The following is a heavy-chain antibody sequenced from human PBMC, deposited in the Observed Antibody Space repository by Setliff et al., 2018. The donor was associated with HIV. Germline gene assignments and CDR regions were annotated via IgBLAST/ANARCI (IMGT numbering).Heavy chain of an antibody. CDR3: ARPGRASYYYYMDV. V-gene: IGHV4-34*01. D-gene: IGHD3-10*01. J-gene: IGHJ6*03. CDR1: GGSFSGYY. Sequence: SETLSLTCAVYGGSFSGYYWSWIRQPPGKGLEWIGEVNHSGSTNYNPSLKSRVTISVDTSKNQFSLKLSSVTAADTAVYYCARPGRASYYYYMDVWGKGTTVTVSS. CDR2: VNHSGST.